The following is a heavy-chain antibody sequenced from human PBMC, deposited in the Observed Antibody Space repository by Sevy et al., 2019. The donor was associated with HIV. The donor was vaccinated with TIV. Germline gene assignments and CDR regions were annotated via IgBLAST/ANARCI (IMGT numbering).Heavy chain of an antibody. V-gene: IGHV1-24*01. CDR2: FDPEHRET. J-gene: IGHJ4*02. CDR1: EYSVTKLS. Sequence: ASVKVSCKISEYSVTKLSIHWVRQAPRKGFEWIGGFDPEHRETVYAQKFQGRVTMTEDTSTDTAYMELTSLRPEDTAVYYCASDPLYFYGAGSLHNWGQGTLVTVSS. CDR3: ASDPLYFYGAGSLHN. D-gene: IGHD3-10*01.